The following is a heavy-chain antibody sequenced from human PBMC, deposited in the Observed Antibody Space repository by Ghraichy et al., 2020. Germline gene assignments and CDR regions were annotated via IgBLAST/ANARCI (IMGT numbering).Heavy chain of an antibody. CDR3: ARSVDTAMVKAWRGSDWYFDL. V-gene: IGHV3-74*01. CDR2: INSDGSST. Sequence: GGSLRLSCAASGFTFSSYWMHWVRQAPGKGLVWVSRINSDGSSTSYADSVKGRFTISRDNAKNTLYLQMNSLRAEDTAVYYCARSVDTAMVKAWRGSDWYFDLWGRGTLVTVSS. D-gene: IGHD5-18*01. CDR1: GFTFSSYW. J-gene: IGHJ2*01.